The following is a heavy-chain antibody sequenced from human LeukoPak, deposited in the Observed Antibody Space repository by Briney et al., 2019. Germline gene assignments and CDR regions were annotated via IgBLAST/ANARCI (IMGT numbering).Heavy chain of an antibody. D-gene: IGHD2-15*01. J-gene: IGHJ4*02. CDR2: IRSKAYGGTT. CDR3: TRDREEHCSGGSCFFDY. CDR1: GFTFGDYA. Sequence: GGSLRLSCTAFGFTFGDYAMSWVRQAPGKGLEWVSFIRSKAYGGTTEYAASVKGRFTISRDDSKSIAYLQMNSLKTEDTAVYYCTRDREEHCSGGSCFFDYWGQGTLVTVSS. V-gene: IGHV3-49*04.